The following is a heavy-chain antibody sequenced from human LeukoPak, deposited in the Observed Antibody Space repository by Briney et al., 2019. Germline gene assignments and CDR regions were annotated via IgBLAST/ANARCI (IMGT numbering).Heavy chain of an antibody. Sequence: SETLSLTCAVYGGSFSGYYWSWIRQPPGKGLEWIGEINHSGSTNYNPSLKSRVTISVDTSKNQFSLKLSSVTAADTAVYYCARGGGWYDFDYWGQGTPVTVSS. D-gene: IGHD6-19*01. V-gene: IGHV4-34*01. J-gene: IGHJ4*02. CDR2: INHSGST. CDR1: GGSFSGYY. CDR3: ARGGGWYDFDY.